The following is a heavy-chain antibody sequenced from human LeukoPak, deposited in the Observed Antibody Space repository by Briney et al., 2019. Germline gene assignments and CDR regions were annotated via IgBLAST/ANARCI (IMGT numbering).Heavy chain of an antibody. CDR2: IYHSGTT. CDR3: ARKENVYYYFDY. Sequence: SETLSLTCTVSGGSFSSGSYYWSWIRQPPGKGLEWIGYIYHSGTTYYNPSLQSRVTMSVDTSKNQFSLKLSSVTAVDTAVYYCARKENVYYYFDYWGQGTLVTVSS. V-gene: IGHV4-61*01. CDR1: GGSFSSGSYY. J-gene: IGHJ4*02. D-gene: IGHD3-10*01.